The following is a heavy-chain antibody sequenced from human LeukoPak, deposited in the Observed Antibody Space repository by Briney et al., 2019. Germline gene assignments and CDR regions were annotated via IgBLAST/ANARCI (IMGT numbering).Heavy chain of an antibody. CDR1: GFTFSDYY. Sequence: GGSLRLSCAASGFTFSDYYMSWIRQAPGKGLEWVSYISSSGSTIYYADSVKGRFTISRDNAKNSLYLQMNSLRAEDTAVYYCAREEAARRGGGAVGDHYYYYMDVWGKGTTVTVSS. CDR2: ISSSGSTI. V-gene: IGHV3-11*04. D-gene: IGHD6-6*01. CDR3: AREEAARRGGGAVGDHYYYYMDV. J-gene: IGHJ6*03.